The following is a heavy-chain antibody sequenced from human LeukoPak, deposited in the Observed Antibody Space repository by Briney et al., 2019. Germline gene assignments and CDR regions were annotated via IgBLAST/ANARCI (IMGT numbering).Heavy chain of an antibody. CDR3: ARVKRDDYYYMDV. V-gene: IGHV1-69*05. CDR2: IIPIFGTA. J-gene: IGHJ6*03. Sequence: ASVKVSCKASGGTFSSYAISWVRQAPGQGLEWMGGIIPIFGTANYAQKFQGRVTITTDEPTSTAYMELSSLRSEDTAVYYCARVKRDDYYYMDVWGKGTTVTVSS. D-gene: IGHD5-24*01. CDR1: GGTFSSYA.